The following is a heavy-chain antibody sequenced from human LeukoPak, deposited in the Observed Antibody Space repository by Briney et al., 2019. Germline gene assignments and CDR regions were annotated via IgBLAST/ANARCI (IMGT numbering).Heavy chain of an antibody. V-gene: IGHV3-7*01. CDR1: GFTFSNYW. CDR2: IKQDESAK. J-gene: IGHJ4*02. Sequence: PGGSLRLSCVASGFTFSNYWMAWVRQAPGKGPEWVANIKQDESAKQYVDSVKGRFTISRDNAKSSLYLQMNSLRVDDTAVYYCARDVEGSLDYWGQGTLVAVSS. D-gene: IGHD5-24*01. CDR3: ARDVEGSLDY.